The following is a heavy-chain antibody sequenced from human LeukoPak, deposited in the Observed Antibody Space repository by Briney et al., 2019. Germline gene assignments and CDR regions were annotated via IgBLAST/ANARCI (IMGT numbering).Heavy chain of an antibody. CDR2: IYSGGST. D-gene: IGHD4-23*01. CDR3: ARDRWGAFGY. Sequence: GGSLRLSCAASGFTFSSSAMSWVRQAPGKGLEWVSVIYSGGSTYYADSVKGRFTISRDNSKNTLYLQMNSLRAEDTAVYYCARDRWGAFGYWGQGTLVTVSS. V-gene: IGHV3-53*01. CDR1: GFTFSSSA. J-gene: IGHJ4*02.